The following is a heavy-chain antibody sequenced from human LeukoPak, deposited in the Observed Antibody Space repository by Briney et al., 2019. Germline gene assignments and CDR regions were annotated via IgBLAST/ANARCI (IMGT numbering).Heavy chain of an antibody. J-gene: IGHJ3*02. Sequence: ASVNLSCKASGYIFTGYYMHWVRQAPGQGLEWMGWIHPNSDAKNYAEKFEGRVTMYKHTSISTAYMELSRLRSDDTAVFYCARDPERISACSFDIWGQGTMVTVSS. V-gene: IGHV1-2*02. CDR2: IHPNSDAK. CDR3: ARDPERISACSFDI. CDR1: GYIFTGYY. D-gene: IGHD1-14*01.